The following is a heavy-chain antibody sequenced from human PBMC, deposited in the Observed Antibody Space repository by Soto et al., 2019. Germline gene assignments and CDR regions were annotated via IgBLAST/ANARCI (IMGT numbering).Heavy chain of an antibody. J-gene: IGHJ4*02. CDR1: GGSISSSSYY. V-gene: IGHV4-39*01. D-gene: IGHD2-15*01. Sequence: QLQLQESGPGLVKPSETLSLTCTVSGGSISSSSYYWGWIRQPPGKGLEWIGSIFYSGSAYYTPSLKSRVTISVDTSKNQSSLKLSSVTAADTAVYYCARLSRYCTGGSCYPEDFDYWGQGTLVTVSS. CDR2: IFYSGSA. CDR3: ARLSRYCTGGSCYPEDFDY.